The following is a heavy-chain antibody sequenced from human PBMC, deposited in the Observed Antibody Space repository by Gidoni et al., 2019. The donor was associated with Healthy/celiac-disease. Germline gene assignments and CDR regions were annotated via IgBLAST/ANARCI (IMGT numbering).Heavy chain of an antibody. CDR2: IYYSGST. V-gene: IGHV4-59*01. J-gene: IGHJ3*02. CDR3: ARGLGYCSSTSCYTRGDDAFDI. Sequence: QVQLQESGPGLVKPSETLSLTCTVPGGSISSYYWSWIRQPPGKGLEWIGYIYYSGSTNYNPSLKSRVTISVDTSKNQFSLKLSSVTAADTAVYYCARGLGYCSSTSCYTRGDDAFDIWGQGTMVTVSS. CDR1: GGSISSYY. D-gene: IGHD2-2*02.